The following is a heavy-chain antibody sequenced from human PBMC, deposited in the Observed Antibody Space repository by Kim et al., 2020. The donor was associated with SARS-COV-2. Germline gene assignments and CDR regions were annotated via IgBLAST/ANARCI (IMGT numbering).Heavy chain of an antibody. Sequence: IYYADSVKGRFTISRDNAKNSLYLQMNSLRAEDTAVYYCVRGETGADFDYWGQGTLVTVSS. D-gene: IGHD7-27*01. J-gene: IGHJ4*02. V-gene: IGHV3-21*01. CDR3: VRGETGADFDY. CDR2: I.